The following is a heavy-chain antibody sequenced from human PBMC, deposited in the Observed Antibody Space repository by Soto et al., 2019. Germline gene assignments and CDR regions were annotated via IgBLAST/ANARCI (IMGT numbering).Heavy chain of an antibody. J-gene: IGHJ4*02. V-gene: IGHV4-34*01. D-gene: IGHD6-25*01. Sequence: QVQLQQWGAGLLKPSETLSLTCAVYGGSFSGYYLSWVRQPPGKGLESIGEITPGGRTNYNPSLKSRVTMSVDTSKELLALTLTSGSAADTSVYYCVRAFAAVQDWAQGTLVTVSS. CDR3: VRAFAAVQD. CDR1: GGSFSGYY. CDR2: ITPGGRT.